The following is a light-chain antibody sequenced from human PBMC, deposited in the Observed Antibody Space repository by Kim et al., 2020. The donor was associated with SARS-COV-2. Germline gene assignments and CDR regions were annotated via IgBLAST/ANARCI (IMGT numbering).Light chain of an antibody. Sequence: APGEGATLPCRASQSVSSSFLAWYQQNPGQAPRLLIYGASSRATGIPDRFSGSGSGTDFTLTISRLEPEDFAVYYCQQCGSSPWTFGQGTKVDIK. CDR1: QSVSSSF. J-gene: IGKJ1*01. CDR2: GAS. V-gene: IGKV3-20*01. CDR3: QQCGSSPWT.